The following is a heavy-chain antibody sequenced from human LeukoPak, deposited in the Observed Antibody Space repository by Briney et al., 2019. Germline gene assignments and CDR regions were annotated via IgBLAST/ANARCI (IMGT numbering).Heavy chain of an antibody. V-gene: IGHV1-69*05. J-gene: IGHJ5*02. D-gene: IGHD2-15*01. CDR2: IIPIFGTA. CDR1: GGTFSSYA. CDR3: ASLVVAATTGHWFDP. Sequence: GASVKVSFKASGGTFSSYAISWVRQAPGQALEWMGGIIPIFGTANYAQKFQGRVTITTDESTSTAYMELSSLRSEDTAVYYCASLVVAATTGHWFDPWGQGTLVTVSS.